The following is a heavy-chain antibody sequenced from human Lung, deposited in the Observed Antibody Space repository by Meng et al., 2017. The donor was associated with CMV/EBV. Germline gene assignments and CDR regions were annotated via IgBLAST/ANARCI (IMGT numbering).Heavy chain of an antibody. J-gene: IGHJ5*02. CDR2: IYYSGTT. V-gene: IGHV4-39*07. D-gene: IGHD3-10*01. CDR1: GGSMGRGTYH. CDR3: ALTMDNWFDP. Sequence: XSLRLXCTVSGGSMGRGTYHWAWIRQPPGKGLEWIGSIYYSGTTYYNPSLKSRVTISGDTSKNQFYLSLHSLTAADTAVYYCALTMDNWFDPWGQGTPVTVSS.